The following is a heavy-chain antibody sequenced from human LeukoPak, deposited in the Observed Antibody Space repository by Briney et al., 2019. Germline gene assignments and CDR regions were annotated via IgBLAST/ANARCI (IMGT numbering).Heavy chain of an antibody. D-gene: IGHD4-23*01. CDR2: IYYSGST. Sequence: SETLSLTCTVSGGSVSSGSNYWSWIRQPPGKGLEWIGYIYYSGSTNYNPSLKSRVTISVDTSKNQFSLKLSSVTAADTAVYYCAREYSVVTFDYWGQGTLVTVSS. V-gene: IGHV4-61*01. J-gene: IGHJ4*02. CDR1: GGSVSSGSNY. CDR3: AREYSVVTFDY.